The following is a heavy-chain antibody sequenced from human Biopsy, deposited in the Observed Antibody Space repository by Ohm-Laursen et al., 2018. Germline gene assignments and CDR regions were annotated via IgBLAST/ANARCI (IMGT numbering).Heavy chain of an antibody. CDR2: INHSGST. J-gene: IGHJ2*01. Sequence: SDTLSLTCAVYGGSFSDYYWTWIRQPPNKGLEWIGEINHSGSTSYNPSLRSRATVSVDTSKNQFSLRLSSVTAADTAVYYCARRPYGGTRYWYFDLWGRGTLVTVSS. V-gene: IGHV4-34*01. CDR1: GGSFSDYY. CDR3: ARRPYGGTRYWYFDL. D-gene: IGHD4-23*01.